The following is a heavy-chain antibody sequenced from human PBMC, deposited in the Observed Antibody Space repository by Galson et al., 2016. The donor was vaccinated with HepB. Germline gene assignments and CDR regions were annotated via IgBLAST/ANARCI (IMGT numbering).Heavy chain of an antibody. J-gene: IGHJ4*02. V-gene: IGHV4-4*02. CDR2: IYYTGYT. CDR3: ARGQYNPYYFAY. Sequence: SETLSLTCVISDGSITSNNWWSWVRQPPGKGLEWIGEIYYTGYTNYNPSLVSRVTISADKSKNQFSLNVTSVTAADTAVYYCARGQYNPYYFAYWGQGTLVTVSS. CDR1: DGSITSNNW. D-gene: IGHD5-24*01.